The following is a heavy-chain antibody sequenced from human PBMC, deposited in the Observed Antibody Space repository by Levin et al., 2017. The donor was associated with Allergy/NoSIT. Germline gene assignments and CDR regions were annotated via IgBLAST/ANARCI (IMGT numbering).Heavy chain of an antibody. J-gene: IGHJ4*02. D-gene: IGHD3-22*01. CDR1: GGSLSGYY. Sequence: SETLSLTCAVNGGSLSGYYWNWIRQPPGKGLEWIGEVNDSGSTNFNPSLKSRVTISADTSKKQFSLNLRSVTAADTAVYYCARGRMDTPGGGFFYDTSGYFYLDSWGQGTLVTVSS. CDR2: VNDSGST. CDR3: ARGRMDTPGGGFFYDTSGYFYLDS. V-gene: IGHV4-34*01.